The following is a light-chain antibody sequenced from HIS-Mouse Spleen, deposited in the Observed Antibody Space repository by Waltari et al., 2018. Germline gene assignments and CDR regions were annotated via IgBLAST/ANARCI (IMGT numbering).Light chain of an antibody. Sequence: SALTQPRSVSGSPGQSVKREGRGNSSDVGGYNYVSWYQQHPGKAPKLMIYDVSKRPSAVPDRFSGSKSGNPASLTISGLQAPPSSPYSSCSYAGSSNWMFGGGTKLTVL. V-gene: IGLV2-11*01. CDR1: SSDVGGYNY. J-gene: IGLJ3*02. CDR3: CSYAGSSNWM. CDR2: DVS.